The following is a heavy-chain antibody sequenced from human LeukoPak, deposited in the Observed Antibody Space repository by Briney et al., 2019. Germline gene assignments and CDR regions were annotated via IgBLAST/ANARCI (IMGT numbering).Heavy chain of an antibody. J-gene: IGHJ4*02. CDR1: GITFSNYA. D-gene: IGHD5-18*01. Sequence: GSLRLSCVASGITFSNYAVSWVRQAPEKGLDWVSVISGSAHKIRYADTVKGRFTISRDNSENIVYLQMNNLRVEDTAVYYCAGRPTGYSSGYIHWGQGTLVTVSS. CDR3: AGRPTGYSSGYIH. CDR2: ISGSAHKI. V-gene: IGHV3-23*01.